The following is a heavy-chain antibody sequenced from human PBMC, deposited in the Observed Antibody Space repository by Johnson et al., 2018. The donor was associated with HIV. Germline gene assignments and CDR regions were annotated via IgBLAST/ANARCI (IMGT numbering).Heavy chain of an antibody. V-gene: IGHV3-30-3*01. CDR1: GFTFSSYA. CDR3: ASDVKYPGTDVFDI. D-gene: IGHD2-2*01. J-gene: IGHJ3*02. Sequence: QAQLVESGGGVVQPGRSLRLSCAASGFTFSSYAMHWVRQAPGKGLEWVAVISYDGSNKYYADSVKGRFTISRDNSKNTLYLQMNSLRAEDTAVYYCASDVKYPGTDVFDIWGQGTMVTVSS. CDR2: ISYDGSNK.